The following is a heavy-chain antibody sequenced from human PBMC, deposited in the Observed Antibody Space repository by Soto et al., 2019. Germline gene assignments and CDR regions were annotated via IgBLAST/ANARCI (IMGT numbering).Heavy chain of an antibody. J-gene: IGHJ5*02. V-gene: IGHV4-34*01. Sequence: PSETLSLTCAVYGGSFSGYYWSWIRQPPGKGLEWIGEINHSGSTNYNPSLKSRVTISVDTSKNQFSLKLSSVTAADTAVYYCARSSPAFWSGYPPRGWFDPWGQGTLVT. CDR3: ARSSPAFWSGYPPRGWFDP. CDR2: INHSGST. D-gene: IGHD3-3*01. CDR1: GGSFSGYY.